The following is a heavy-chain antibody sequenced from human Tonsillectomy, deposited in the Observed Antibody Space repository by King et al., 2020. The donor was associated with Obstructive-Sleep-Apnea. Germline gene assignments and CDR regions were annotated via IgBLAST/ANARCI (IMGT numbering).Heavy chain of an antibody. D-gene: IGHD1-26*01. V-gene: IGHV5-10-1*03. CDR2: IDPSDSYT. CDR3: ARLGACGGSYCLGHAFDI. CDR1: GYSFTSYW. J-gene: IGHJ3*02. Sequence: VQLVESGAEVKKPGESLRISCKGSGYSFTSYWISWVRQMPGKGLEWMGRIDPSDSYTNYSPSFQGHVTISADKSISTAYLQWSSLKASDTAMYYCARLGACGGSYCLGHAFDIWGQGTMVTVSS.